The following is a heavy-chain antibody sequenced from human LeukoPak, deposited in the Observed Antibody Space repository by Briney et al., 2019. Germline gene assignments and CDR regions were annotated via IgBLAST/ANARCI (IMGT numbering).Heavy chain of an antibody. CDR3: ARDQDHIAVAGIDY. D-gene: IGHD6-19*01. V-gene: IGHV1-69*06. Sequence: SVKVSCKASGGTFSSYAISWVRQAPGQGLEWMGGIIPIFGTANYAQKFQGRVTITADKSTSAAYMELSSLRSEDTAVYYCARDQDHIAVAGIDYWGQGTLVIVS. J-gene: IGHJ4*02. CDR2: IIPIFGTA. CDR1: GGTFSSYA.